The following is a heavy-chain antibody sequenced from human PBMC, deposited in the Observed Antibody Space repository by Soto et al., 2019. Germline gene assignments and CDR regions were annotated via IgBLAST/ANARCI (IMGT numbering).Heavy chain of an antibody. CDR2: IWHDGSNK. D-gene: IGHD6-6*01. V-gene: IGHV3-33*01. CDR3: ARHSVEYSVSSVMDV. Sequence: QVHLVESGGGVVQPGRSLRLSCAASGFTFRDHGMHWVRQAPGKGLEWVEVIWHDGSNKYYVESVKGRFTITRYNSKTMLYLQVNSLRTEETAVYYGARHSVEYSVSSVMDVWGQGITVTVSS. J-gene: IGHJ6*02. CDR1: GFTFRDHG.